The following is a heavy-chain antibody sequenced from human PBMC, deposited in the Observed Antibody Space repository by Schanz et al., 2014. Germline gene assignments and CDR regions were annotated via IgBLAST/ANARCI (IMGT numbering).Heavy chain of an antibody. Sequence: EVQLVESGGVVAQPGGSLRLFCAASGFTFSSYAMSWVRQAPGKGLEWVATIKEDGSQKYYLDSVKGRFTISRDNARNSLYLQMTSLRAEDTAVYYCARGASRDYFAMDVWGQGTTVTVSS. V-gene: IGHV3-7*01. CDR2: IKEDGSQK. J-gene: IGHJ6*02. CDR3: ARGASRDYFAMDV. CDR1: GFTFSSYA.